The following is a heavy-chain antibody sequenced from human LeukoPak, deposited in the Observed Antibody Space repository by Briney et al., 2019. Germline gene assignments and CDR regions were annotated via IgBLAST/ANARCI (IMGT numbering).Heavy chain of an antibody. CDR3: AKYAYNWNAPDGFDM. Sequence: GGSLRLSCRASRFSFSDYDMHWVRQAPGKGLEWVAVISYDGSRKHYGDSVKGRFTISRDNSESTLFLQMSSLRTDDTSLYFCAKYAYNWNAPDGFDMWGQGAMVIVSS. CDR2: ISYDGSRK. CDR1: RFSFSDYD. V-gene: IGHV3-30*18. D-gene: IGHD1-1*01. J-gene: IGHJ3*02.